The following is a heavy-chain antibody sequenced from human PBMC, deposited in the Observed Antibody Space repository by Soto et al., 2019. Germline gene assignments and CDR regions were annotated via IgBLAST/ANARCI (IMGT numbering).Heavy chain of an antibody. CDR1: GDSISTFY. Sequence: SETLSLACTVSGDSISTFYWGWMRQSPGKELEWIGYVYYTGSTNYNPSLKSRVTISVDRSKNQFSLKLTSANAADTAVYYCARGRTVRNYADDSSDYFYFFDYWGQGTQVTVSS. CDR2: VYYTGST. V-gene: IGHV4-59*01. CDR3: ARGRTVRNYADDSSDYFYFFDY. D-gene: IGHD3-22*01. J-gene: IGHJ4*02.